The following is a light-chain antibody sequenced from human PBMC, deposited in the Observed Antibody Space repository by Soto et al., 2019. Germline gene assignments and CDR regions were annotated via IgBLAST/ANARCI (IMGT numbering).Light chain of an antibody. CDR3: QQSYDAQFT. V-gene: IGKV1-39*01. CDR1: QGISHY. Sequence: DIQLTQSPSSLSASVGDEVTITCRASQGISHYLTWYQQKPGRAPTLLIYGVSTLQSGVPSRFSGGGSGTDFTLTISNLQLEDLGTYYCQQSYDAQFTFGGGTRVEIK. J-gene: IGKJ4*01. CDR2: GVS.